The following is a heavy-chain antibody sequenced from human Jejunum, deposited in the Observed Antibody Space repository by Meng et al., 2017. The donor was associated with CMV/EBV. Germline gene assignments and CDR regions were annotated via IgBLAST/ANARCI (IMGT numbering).Heavy chain of an antibody. D-gene: IGHD2-2*01. CDR3: ARFYCSSTSCPHVLFDY. CDR2: ISAYNGNT. Sequence: QGRRVRLGAWVKQPGASVSVSCEASVFIFTSYAISWVRQAPGQGLQYMGWISAYNGNTNYAQELQGRVTMTTDTSTSTAYMELRSLRFDDTAVYYCARFYCSSTSCPHVLFDYWGQGTLVTVSS. J-gene: IGHJ4*02. V-gene: IGHV1-18*01. CDR1: VFIFTSYA.